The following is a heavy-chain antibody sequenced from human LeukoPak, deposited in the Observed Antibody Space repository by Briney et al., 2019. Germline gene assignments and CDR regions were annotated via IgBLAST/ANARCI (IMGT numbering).Heavy chain of an antibody. CDR2: INPNSGGT. D-gene: IGHD2-15*01. J-gene: IGHJ4*02. CDR1: GYTFTGYY. Sequence: ASVKVSCKASGYTFTGYYMHWVRQAPGQGLEWMGWINPNSGGTNYAQKFQGRVTMTRDTSISTAYVELSRLRSDDTAVYYCARGARYCSGGSCYPSYFDYWGQGTLVTVSS. CDR3: ARGARYCSGGSCYPSYFDY. V-gene: IGHV1-2*02.